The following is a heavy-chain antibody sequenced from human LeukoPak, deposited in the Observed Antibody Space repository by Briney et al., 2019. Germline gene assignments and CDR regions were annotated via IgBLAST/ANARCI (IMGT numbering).Heavy chain of an antibody. Sequence: GGSLRLSCAASGFTFSSYSMNWVRQAPGKGLEWVSYITRSSSTIHYRDSVKGRFTISRDNAKNSLYLQMNSLRDEDTAVYYCVRDPDALDYWGQGTLVTDSS. CDR3: VRDPDALDY. CDR1: GFTFSSYS. CDR2: ITRSSSTI. J-gene: IGHJ4*02. V-gene: IGHV3-48*02.